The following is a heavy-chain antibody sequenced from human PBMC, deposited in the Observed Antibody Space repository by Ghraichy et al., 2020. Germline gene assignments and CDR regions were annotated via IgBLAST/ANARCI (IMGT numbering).Heavy chain of an antibody. CDR3: ARRSGLGGSYSRGDWYFDL. Sequence: GGSLRLSCKGSGYSFTSYWIGWVRQMPGKGLEWMGIIYPGDSDTRYSPSFQGQVTISADKSISTAYLQWSSLKASDTAMYYCARRSGLGGSYSRGDWYFDLWGRGTLVTVSS. V-gene: IGHV5-51*01. CDR2: IYPGDSDT. J-gene: IGHJ2*01. CDR1: GYSFTSYW. D-gene: IGHD1-26*01.